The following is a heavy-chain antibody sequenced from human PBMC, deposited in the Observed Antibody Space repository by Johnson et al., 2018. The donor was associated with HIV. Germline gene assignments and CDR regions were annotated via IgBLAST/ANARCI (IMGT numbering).Heavy chain of an antibody. CDR2: ISGSGGST. Sequence: VQLVESGGGLVQPGGSLRLSCAASGFTFSSYAMSWVRQAPGKGLEWVSAISGSGGSTYYADSVKGRFTISRDNSKNTLYLQMDSLRAEDTAVYFCAREMVAAKDALDIWGKGTMVTVSS. V-gene: IGHV3-23*04. J-gene: IGHJ3*02. CDR1: GFTFSSYA. D-gene: IGHD2-15*01. CDR3: AREMVAAKDALDI.